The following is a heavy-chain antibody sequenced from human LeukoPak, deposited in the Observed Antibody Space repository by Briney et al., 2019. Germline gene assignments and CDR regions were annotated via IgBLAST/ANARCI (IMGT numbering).Heavy chain of an antibody. D-gene: IGHD6-13*01. CDR1: GGTFSSYA. J-gene: IGHJ2*01. CDR3: ARDVAAAGSTDWYFDL. Sequence: SVKVSCKASGGTFSSYAISWVRQAPGQGLEWMGGIIPIFGTANYAQKFQGRVTMTRDTSTSTVYMELSSLRSEDTAVYYCARDVAAAGSTDWYFDLWGRGTLVTVSS. V-gene: IGHV1-69*05. CDR2: IIPIFGTA.